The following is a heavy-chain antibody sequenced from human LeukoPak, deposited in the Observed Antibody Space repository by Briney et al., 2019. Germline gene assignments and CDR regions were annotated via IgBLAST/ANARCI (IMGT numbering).Heavy chain of an antibody. J-gene: IGHJ4*02. CDR3: ARAPIAAAGEN. CDR1: GFTFSGYS. Sequence: GGSLRLSCAASGFTFSGYSMNWVRQAPGKGLEWVSSISSSSSYIYYADSVKGRFTISRDNAKNSLYLQMNSLRAEDTAVYYCARAPIAAAGENWGQGTLVTVSS. D-gene: IGHD6-13*01. CDR2: ISSSSSYI. V-gene: IGHV3-21*01.